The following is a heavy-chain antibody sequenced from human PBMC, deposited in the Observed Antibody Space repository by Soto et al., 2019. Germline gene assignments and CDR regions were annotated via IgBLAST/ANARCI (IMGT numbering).Heavy chain of an antibody. CDR2: ISSSSSTI. J-gene: IGHJ4*02. D-gene: IGHD5-18*01. CDR3: ARDSGYSYGPLDY. V-gene: IGHV3-48*01. CDR1: GFTFSSYS. Sequence: EVQLVESGGGLVQPGGSLRLSCAASGFTFSSYSMNWVRQAPGKGLEWVSYISSSSSTIYYAGSVKGRFTISRDNAKNSLYLQMNSLRAEDTAVYYCARDSGYSYGPLDYWGQGTLVTASS.